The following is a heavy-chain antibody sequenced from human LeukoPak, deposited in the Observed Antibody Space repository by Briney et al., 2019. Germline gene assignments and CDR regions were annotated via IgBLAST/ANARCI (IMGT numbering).Heavy chain of an antibody. Sequence: PSETLSLTCTVSGGSISSSSYYWGWIRQPPGKGLEWIGSIYYSGSTYYNPSLKSRVTISVDTSKNQFSLKLSSVTAADTAVYYCARTSYYYDSSGYYYVGYYYYYMDVWGKGTTVTVSS. CDR2: IYYSGST. V-gene: IGHV4-39*07. CDR1: GGSISSSSYY. D-gene: IGHD3-22*01. CDR3: ARTSYYYDSSGYYYVGYYYYYMDV. J-gene: IGHJ6*03.